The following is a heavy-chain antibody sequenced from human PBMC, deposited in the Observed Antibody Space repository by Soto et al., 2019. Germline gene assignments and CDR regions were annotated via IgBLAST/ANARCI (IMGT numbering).Heavy chain of an antibody. CDR3: ARDPGVAGGPYYYYGMDV. Sequence: ASVKVSCKASGYTFTGYYMHWVRQAPGQGLEWMGWINPNSGGTNYAQKFQGWVTMTRDTSISTAYMELSRLRSDDTAVYYFARDPGVAGGPYYYYGMDVWGQGTTVTVSS. D-gene: IGHD6-19*01. CDR2: INPNSGGT. J-gene: IGHJ6*02. V-gene: IGHV1-2*04. CDR1: GYTFTGYY.